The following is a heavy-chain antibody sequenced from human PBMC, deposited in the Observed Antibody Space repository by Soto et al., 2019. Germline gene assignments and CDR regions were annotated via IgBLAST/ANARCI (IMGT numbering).Heavy chain of an antibody. Sequence: EVQLVESGGGLVQPGGSLRLSFAASGFTFSSYSMNWVRQAPGKGLEWVSYISSSSSTIYYADSVKGRFTISRDNAKNSLYLQMNSLRDEDTAVYYCARVPQYYDSSGYGYWGQGTLVTVSS. CDR3: ARVPQYYDSSGYGY. CDR2: ISSSSSTI. CDR1: GFTFSSYS. J-gene: IGHJ4*02. V-gene: IGHV3-48*02. D-gene: IGHD3-22*01.